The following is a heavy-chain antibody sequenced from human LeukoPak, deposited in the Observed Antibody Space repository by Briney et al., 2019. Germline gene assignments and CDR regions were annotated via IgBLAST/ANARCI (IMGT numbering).Heavy chain of an antibody. Sequence: SETLSLTCAVYGGSFSGYYWSWIRQPPGKGLEWIGEINHSGSTNYNPSLKSRVTISVDTSKNQFSLKLSSVPAADTAVYYCARTIPTYYYGSGSDRPRSPNNWFDPWGQGTLVTVSS. D-gene: IGHD3-10*01. J-gene: IGHJ5*02. CDR2: INHSGST. CDR1: GGSFSGYY. CDR3: ARTIPTYYYGSGSDRPRSPNNWFDP. V-gene: IGHV4-34*01.